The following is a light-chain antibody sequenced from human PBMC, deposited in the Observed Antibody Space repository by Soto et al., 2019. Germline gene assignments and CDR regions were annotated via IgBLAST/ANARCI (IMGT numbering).Light chain of an antibody. CDR3: QQYGISPYT. Sequence: EIVLTQSPATLSLSPGERATLSCGASQSVSSSYLAWYQQKHGLAPRLLIYDASSRATGIPDRFSGSGSGTDFTLTISRLEPEDFAVYYCQQYGISPYTFGQGTKLEIK. CDR1: QSVSSSY. V-gene: IGKV3D-20*01. CDR2: DAS. J-gene: IGKJ2*01.